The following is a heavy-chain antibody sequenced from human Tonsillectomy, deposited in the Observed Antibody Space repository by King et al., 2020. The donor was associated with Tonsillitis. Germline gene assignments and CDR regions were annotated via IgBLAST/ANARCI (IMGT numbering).Heavy chain of an antibody. CDR1: GFTLSSYY. Sequence: VQLVESGGGLVQPGGSLRLSCAAFGFTLSSYYMTWVRQAPGKGLEWVANIKQDGSDKFFVDSVKGRFTISRDNAKNSLYLQMNSLRAEDTAVYYCARESLGTPSAFDIWGQGTMVAVSS. CDR2: IKQDGSDK. J-gene: IGHJ3*02. CDR3: ARESLGTPSAFDI. D-gene: IGHD7-27*01. V-gene: IGHV3-7*03.